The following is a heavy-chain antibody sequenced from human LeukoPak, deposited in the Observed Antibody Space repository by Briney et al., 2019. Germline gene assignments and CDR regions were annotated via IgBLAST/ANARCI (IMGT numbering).Heavy chain of an antibody. CDR2: AYYTGSP. CDR1: GGSLSNYY. CDR3: TRRGGSSSSDWFDP. V-gene: IGHV4-59*08. D-gene: IGHD6-6*01. Sequence: PSETLSLTCTVSGGSLSNYYWSWIRQPPGKGLEWIGYAYYTGSPSYHPSLKSRVTISGDTSKNQSSLKLSSVNAADTAVYYCTRRGGSSSSDWFDPWGQGTLVIVSP. J-gene: IGHJ5*02.